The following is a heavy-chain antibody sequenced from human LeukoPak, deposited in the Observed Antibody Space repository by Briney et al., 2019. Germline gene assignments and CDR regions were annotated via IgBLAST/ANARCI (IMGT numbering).Heavy chain of an antibody. CDR2: ISGSGGST. CDR3: AKMEAWTTVIGSGVDY. D-gene: IGHD4-17*01. CDR1: GFTFSSYA. Sequence: GGSLRLSCAASGFTFSSYAMSWVRQAPGKGLEWVSGISGSGGSTYYADSVKGRFTISRDNSKNTLYLQMNSLRAEDTAVYYCAKMEAWTTVIGSGVDYWGQGTLVTVSS. J-gene: IGHJ4*02. V-gene: IGHV3-23*01.